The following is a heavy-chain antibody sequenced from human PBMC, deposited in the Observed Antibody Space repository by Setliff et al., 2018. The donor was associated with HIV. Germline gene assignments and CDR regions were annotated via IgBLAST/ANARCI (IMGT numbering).Heavy chain of an antibody. CDR3: ARAVVLTIGCLDS. D-gene: IGHD3-3*01. Sequence: PGGSLRLSCTASGFTLADYALSWVRQAPGKGLECVGFIRNIAYGESIEYAASVKDRFTISRDNSKNIAYLQMNNLKTEDTAVYYCARAVVLTIGCLDSWGQGKMVTVSS. CDR2: IRNIAYGESI. CDR1: GFTLADYA. J-gene: IGHJ4*02. V-gene: IGHV3-49*04.